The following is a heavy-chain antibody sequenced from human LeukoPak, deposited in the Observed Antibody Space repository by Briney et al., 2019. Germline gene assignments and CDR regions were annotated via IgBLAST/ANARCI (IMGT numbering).Heavy chain of an antibody. D-gene: IGHD3-3*01. J-gene: IGHJ5*02. V-gene: IGHV3-11*01. CDR1: GITFSDYY. CDR2: ISSSGSTI. CDR3: ARQLYDFWSGYYHQGNWFDP. Sequence: GGSLRLSCAASGITFSDYYMSWIRQAPGKGLEWGSYISSSGSTIYYADSVKGRFTISRDNAKSSLYLQMNSLRAEDTAVYYCARQLYDFWSGYYHQGNWFDPWGQGTLVTVSS.